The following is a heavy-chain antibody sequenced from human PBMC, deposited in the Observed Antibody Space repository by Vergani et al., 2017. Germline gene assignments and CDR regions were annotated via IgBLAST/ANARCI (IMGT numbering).Heavy chain of an antibody. CDR1: GGTFSSYA. CDR3: ARPSGARNRQSSSWYRGDAFDI. V-gene: IGHV1-69*12. Sequence: QVQLVQSGAEVKKPGSSVKVSCKASGGTFSSYAISWVRQAPGQGLEWMGGIIPIFGTANYAQKFQGRVTITADESTSTAYMELSSLRSEDTAVYYCARPSGARNRQSSSWYRGDAFDIWGQGTMVTVSS. CDR2: IIPIFGTA. D-gene: IGHD6-13*01. J-gene: IGHJ3*02.